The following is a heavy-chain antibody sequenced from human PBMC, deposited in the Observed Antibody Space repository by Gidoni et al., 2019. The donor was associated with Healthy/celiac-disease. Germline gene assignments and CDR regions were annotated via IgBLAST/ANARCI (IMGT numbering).Heavy chain of an antibody. CDR3: AKDWYSSSYDAFDI. J-gene: IGHJ3*02. Sequence: QAQLVESGGGVAQPGRSLRPPCAASGFTFSSYGRHWVRQAPGKGLEWVAVISYDGSNKYYADSVKGRFTISRDNSKNTLYLQMNSLRAEDTAVYYCAKDWYSSSYDAFDIWGQGTMVTVSS. D-gene: IGHD6-13*01. V-gene: IGHV3-30*18. CDR1: GFTFSSYG. CDR2: ISYDGSNK.